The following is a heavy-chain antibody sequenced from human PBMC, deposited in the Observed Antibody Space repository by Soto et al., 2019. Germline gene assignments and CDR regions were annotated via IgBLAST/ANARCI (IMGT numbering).Heavy chain of an antibody. Sequence: EVQLVESGGGLVQPGGSLRLSCAASGFTFSSYSMNWVRQAPGKGLEWVSYISSSSSTIYYADSVKGRFTISRDNAKNSLYLQMNSLRAEDTAVYYCARDPGYSSGLWTDAFDIWGQGTMVTVSS. V-gene: IGHV3-48*01. CDR1: GFTFSSYS. CDR3: ARDPGYSSGLWTDAFDI. J-gene: IGHJ3*02. D-gene: IGHD6-19*01. CDR2: ISSSSSTI.